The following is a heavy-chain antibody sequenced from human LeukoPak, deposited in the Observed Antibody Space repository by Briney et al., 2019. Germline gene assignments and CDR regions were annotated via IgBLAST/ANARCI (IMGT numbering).Heavy chain of an antibody. J-gene: IGHJ1*01. Sequence: GGSLRLSCAASGFTFSSYWMHWVRQAPGKGLVWVSRINSDGSSTSYADSVKGRFTISRDNAKNTLYLQMNSLRAEDTAVYYCARYRVVGYFQHWGQGTLVTVSS. CDR3: ARYRVVGYFQH. D-gene: IGHD2-15*01. V-gene: IGHV3-74*01. CDR1: GFTFSSYW. CDR2: INSDGSST.